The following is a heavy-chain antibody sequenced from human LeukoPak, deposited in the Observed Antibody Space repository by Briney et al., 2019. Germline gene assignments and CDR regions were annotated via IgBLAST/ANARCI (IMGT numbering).Heavy chain of an antibody. CDR2: IYYSGST. J-gene: IGHJ2*01. D-gene: IGHD3-22*01. CDR3: AREGHYYDSSGFFDL. CDR1: GGFISSYY. V-gene: IGHV4-59*01. Sequence: TSETLSLTCTVSGGFISSYYWSWIRQPPGKGLEWIGYIYYSGSTNYNPSLKSRVTISVDTSKNQFSLKLSSVTAADTAVYYCAREGHYYDSSGFFDLWGRGTLVTVSS.